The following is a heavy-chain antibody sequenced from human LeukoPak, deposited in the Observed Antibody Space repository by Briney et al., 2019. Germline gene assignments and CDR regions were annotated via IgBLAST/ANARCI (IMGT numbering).Heavy chain of an antibody. CDR3: ARGRPHGNDY. CDR1: GFTFSSYW. V-gene: IGHV3-74*01. D-gene: IGHD4-23*01. Sequence: GGSLRLSCAASGFTFSSYWMNWVRQAPGKGLVWVSRIASDGSSTTYADSVKGRFSISRDNAKNTLYLQMNSLRVEDTAVYCCARGRPHGNDYWGQGTLVPSPQ. CDR2: IASDGSST. J-gene: IGHJ4*02.